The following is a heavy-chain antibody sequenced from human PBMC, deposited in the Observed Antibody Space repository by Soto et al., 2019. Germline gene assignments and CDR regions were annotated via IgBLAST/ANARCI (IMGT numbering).Heavy chain of an antibody. Sequence: ASVKVSCKASGYTITAHWLHWVRQAPGQGLEWMGWINPKSGGTDYAQKFEDRVTMSRDTSINTAYMQLSRLTSDDTAVYFCVKDDGHYYRSVWGQGTLATVSS. CDR2: INPKSGGT. CDR1: GYTITAHW. CDR3: VKDDGHYYRSV. J-gene: IGHJ1*01. V-gene: IGHV1-2*02. D-gene: IGHD3-3*01.